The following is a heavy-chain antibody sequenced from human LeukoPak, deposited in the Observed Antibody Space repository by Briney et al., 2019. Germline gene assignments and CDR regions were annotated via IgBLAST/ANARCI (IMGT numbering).Heavy chain of an antibody. Sequence: GGSLRLSCAASGINFRSSGMHWVRQAPGKGLEWVTSIQNDGSDKYYAASVKGRFTISRDNSKNTVYLHMASLRADDTALYYCAREGGRAVPGRFDQWGQGILVTVSS. CDR3: AREGGRAVPGRFDQ. V-gene: IGHV3-30*02. J-gene: IGHJ4*02. D-gene: IGHD6-13*01. CDR1: GINFRSSG. CDR2: IQNDGSDK.